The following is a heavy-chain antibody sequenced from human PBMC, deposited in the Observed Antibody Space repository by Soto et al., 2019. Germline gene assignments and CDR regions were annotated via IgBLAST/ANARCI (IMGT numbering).Heavy chain of an antibody. CDR2: MNPNSGNT. Sequence: QVQLVQSGAEVKKPGASVKVSCKASGYTFTSYDISWVRQATGPGLEWMGWMNPNSGNTGYAQNFQGRVTMTRNTSISTASIKLSSLSSEDTAVYYCAREVCSGGSCFRMDVWGQGTTVTVSS. CDR3: AREVCSGGSCFRMDV. J-gene: IGHJ6*02. D-gene: IGHD2-15*01. V-gene: IGHV1-8*01. CDR1: GYTFTSYD.